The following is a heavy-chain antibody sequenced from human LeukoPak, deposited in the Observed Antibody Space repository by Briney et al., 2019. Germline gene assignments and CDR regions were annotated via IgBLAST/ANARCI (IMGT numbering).Heavy chain of an antibody. CDR2: ISGSGGST. Sequence: GESLKISCKGSGYSFSSYAMSWVRQAPGKGLEWVSAISGSGGSTHYADSVKGRFTISRDNSKSTLYLQMNSLRAEDTAVYYCAKRLGIAVASPPGYYFDYWGQGTLVTVSS. J-gene: IGHJ4*02. CDR3: AKRLGIAVASPPGYYFDY. D-gene: IGHD6-19*01. V-gene: IGHV3-23*01. CDR1: GYSFSSYA.